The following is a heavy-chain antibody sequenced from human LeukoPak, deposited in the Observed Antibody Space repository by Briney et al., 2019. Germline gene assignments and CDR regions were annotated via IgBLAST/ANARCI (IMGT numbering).Heavy chain of an antibody. V-gene: IGHV3-23*01. J-gene: IGHJ3*02. Sequence: GGSLRLSCAASGFTSSSYAMSWVRQAPGKGLEWVSAISGSGGSTYYADSVKGRFTISRDNSKNTLYLQMNSLRAEDTAVYYCAKGYYDSSGYYPDAFDIWGQGTMVTVSS. CDR2: ISGSGGST. CDR1: GFTSSSYA. D-gene: IGHD3-22*01. CDR3: AKGYYDSSGYYPDAFDI.